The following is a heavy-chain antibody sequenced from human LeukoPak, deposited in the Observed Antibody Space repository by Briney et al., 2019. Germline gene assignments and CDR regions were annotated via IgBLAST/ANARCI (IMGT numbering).Heavy chain of an antibody. D-gene: IGHD3-9*01. CDR1: GYSISSGYY. CDR3: ARDGRYFDWLTDI. V-gene: IGHV4-38-2*02. J-gene: IGHJ3*02. Sequence: SETLSLTCTVSGYSISSGYYWGWIRQPPGKGLEWIGSIYHSGSTYYNPSLKSRVTISVDTSKNQFSLKLSSVTAADTAVYYCARDGRYFDWLTDIWGQGTMVTVSS. CDR2: IYHSGST.